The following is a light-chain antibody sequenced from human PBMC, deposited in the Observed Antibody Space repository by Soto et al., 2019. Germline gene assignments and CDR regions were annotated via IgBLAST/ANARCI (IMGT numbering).Light chain of an antibody. CDR2: DVS. J-gene: IGLJ1*01. V-gene: IGLV2-14*01. Sequence: QSVLTQPASVSGSPGQSITISCTGTSSDVGGYNFVSWYQQHPGKAPELMMYDVSNRPSGVSNRFSGSKSANTASLTISGLQADDETDYYGASYTSSNTLYVFGTGTKLTVL. CDR3: ASYTSSNTLYV. CDR1: SSDVGGYNF.